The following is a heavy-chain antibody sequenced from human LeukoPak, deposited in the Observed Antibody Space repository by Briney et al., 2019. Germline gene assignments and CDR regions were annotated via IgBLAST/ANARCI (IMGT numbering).Heavy chain of an antibody. CDR3: TRASSSSWYFSGYWYFDL. CDR1: GGSISSYY. V-gene: IGHV4-59*12. CDR2: MCYSGST. Sequence: SETLSLTCTVSGGSISSYYWSWIRRPPGKGLEWIGYMCYSGSTNYSPSLRNSVTISVDTSKNQYSLKLNSLTAADTAVYYCTRASSSSWYFSGYWYFDLWGRGTLVTVSS. D-gene: IGHD6-13*01. J-gene: IGHJ2*01.